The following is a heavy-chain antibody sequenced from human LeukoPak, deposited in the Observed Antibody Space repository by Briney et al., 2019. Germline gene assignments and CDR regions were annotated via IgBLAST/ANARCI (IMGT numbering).Heavy chain of an antibody. CDR3: ARGNILTGYCFDF. Sequence: SETLSLTGAVYGGSITGYYWSWIRQTPGRGLEWVGEIHYTGATSHNPSLKSRATISTDTSKNQFSLRLSSVTAADTAVYYCARGNILTGYCFDFWGQGALVTVSS. D-gene: IGHD3-9*01. CDR2: IHYTGAT. V-gene: IGHV4-34*04. J-gene: IGHJ4*02. CDR1: GGSITGYY.